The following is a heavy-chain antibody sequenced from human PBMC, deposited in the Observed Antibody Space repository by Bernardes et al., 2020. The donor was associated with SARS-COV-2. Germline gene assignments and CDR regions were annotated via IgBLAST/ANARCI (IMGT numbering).Heavy chain of an antibody. CDR3: ATAPVVVVAANPHYYYYGMDV. Sequence: ASVKVSCKVSGYTLTELSMHWVRQAPGKGLEWMGGFDPEDGETIYAQKFQGRVTMTEDTSTDTAYMELSSLRSEDTAVYYCATAPVVVVAANPHYYYYGMDVWGQGTTVTVSS. CDR1: GYTLTELS. D-gene: IGHD2-15*01. J-gene: IGHJ6*02. CDR2: FDPEDGET. V-gene: IGHV1-24*01.